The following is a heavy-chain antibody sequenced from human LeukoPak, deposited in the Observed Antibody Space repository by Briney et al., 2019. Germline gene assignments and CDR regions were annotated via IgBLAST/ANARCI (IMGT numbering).Heavy chain of an antibody. D-gene: IGHD6-6*01. CDR1: GFTFSSYA. Sequence: GGPLRLSCAASGFTFSSYAMSWVRQAPGKGLEWVSAISGSGGSTYYADSVKGRFTISRDNSKNTLYLQMNSLRAEDTAVYYCAKAGIAARSEDYWGQGTLVTVSS. CDR3: AKAGIAARSEDY. CDR2: ISGSGGST. J-gene: IGHJ4*02. V-gene: IGHV3-23*01.